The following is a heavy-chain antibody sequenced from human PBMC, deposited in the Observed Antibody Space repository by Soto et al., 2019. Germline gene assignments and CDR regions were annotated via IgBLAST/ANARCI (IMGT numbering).Heavy chain of an antibody. CDR3: AKKVVPVTGSDWFDT. D-gene: IGHD4-4*01. CDR2: IGGNAGST. J-gene: IGHJ5*02. CDR1: VFTFSSYA. V-gene: IGHV3-23*01. Sequence: HPGGSLRLSCAASVFTFSSYAMFWVRQAPGKGLEWVSSIGGNAGSTFYADSVKGRFTISRDNSRNTLYLQMNSLRAEDTAVYYCAKKVVPVTGSDWFDTWGQGTLVTVSS.